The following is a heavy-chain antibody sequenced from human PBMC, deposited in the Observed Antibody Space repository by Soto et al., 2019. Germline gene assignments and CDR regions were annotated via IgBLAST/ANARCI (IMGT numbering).Heavy chain of an antibody. J-gene: IGHJ6*02. CDR2: ISSSSTI. D-gene: IGHD3-3*01. CDR3: ARDRTIFGVVIRSMDV. CDR1: GFTFSSYS. Sequence: GGSLRLSCAASGFTFSSYSMNWVRQAPGKGLEWVSYISSSSTIYYADSVKGRFTISRDNAKNSLYLQMNSLRDEDTAVYYCARDRTIFGVVIRSMDVWGQGTTVTVSS. V-gene: IGHV3-48*02.